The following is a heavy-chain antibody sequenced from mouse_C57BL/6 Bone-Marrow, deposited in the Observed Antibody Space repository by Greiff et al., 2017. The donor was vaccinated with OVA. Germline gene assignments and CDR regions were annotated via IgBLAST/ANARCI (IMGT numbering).Heavy chain of an antibody. CDR1: GFSLTSYG. D-gene: IGHD1-1*01. Sequence: QVQLKESGPGLVQPSQSLSITCTVSGFSLTSYGVHWVRQSPGKGLEWLGVICRGGSTDYNAAFMYGLSITKDNSTSQVFFKMNSLQADDTAIYYCAKKKWIYYPYAMDYWGQGTSVTVSS. CDR2: ICRGGST. CDR3: AKKKWIYYPYAMDY. V-gene: IGHV2-5*01. J-gene: IGHJ4*01.